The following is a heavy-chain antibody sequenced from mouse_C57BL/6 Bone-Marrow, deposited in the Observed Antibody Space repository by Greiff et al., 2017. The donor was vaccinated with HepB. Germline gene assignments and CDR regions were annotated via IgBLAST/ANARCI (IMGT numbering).Heavy chain of an antibody. CDR2: IDPSDSYT. CDR1: GYTFTSYW. J-gene: IGHJ2*01. D-gene: IGHD1-1*01. V-gene: IGHV1-50*01. Sequence: VQLQQPGAELVKPGASVKLSCKASGYTFTSYWMQWVKQRPGQGLEWIGEIDPSDSYTNYNQKFKGKATLTVDTSSSTAYMQLSSPTSEDSAVYYCARSYYGSSSDYWGQGTTLTVSS. CDR3: ARSYYGSSSDY.